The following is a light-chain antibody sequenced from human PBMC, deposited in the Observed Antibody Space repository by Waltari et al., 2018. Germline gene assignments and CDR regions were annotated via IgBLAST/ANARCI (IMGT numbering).Light chain of an antibody. V-gene: IGKV3-11*01. CDR3: QQRSNWPPYT. CDR2: DAS. J-gene: IGKJ2*01. Sequence: EIVLTQSPATLSLSPGESATLSCRASQSFSSYLAWYQQKPGQAPRLLIYDASNRATGSPARFSGSGSGTDFTLTISSLEPEDFAVYCCQQRSNWPPYTFGQGTKLEIK. CDR1: QSFSSY.